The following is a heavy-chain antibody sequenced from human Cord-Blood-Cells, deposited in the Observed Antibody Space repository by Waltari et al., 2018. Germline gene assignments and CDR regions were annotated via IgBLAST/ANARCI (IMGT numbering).Heavy chain of an antibody. D-gene: IGHD2-2*01. CDR3: ARAGRYCSSTSCYTDY. CDR2: MNPTSGNT. V-gene: IGHV1-8*01. J-gene: IGHJ4*02. CDR1: GYTFTSYD. Sequence: QVQLVQSGAEVKKPGASVKGSCKASGYTFTSYDINWVRQATGQGLEWMGWMNPTSGNTGYAQKFQGRVTMTRNTSISTAYMELSSLRSEDTAVYYCARAGRYCSSTSCYTDYWGQGTLVTVSS.